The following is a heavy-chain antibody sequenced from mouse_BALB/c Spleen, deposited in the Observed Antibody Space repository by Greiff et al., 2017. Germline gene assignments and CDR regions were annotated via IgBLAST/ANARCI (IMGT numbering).Heavy chain of an antibody. CDR1: GFTFSSFG. D-gene: IGHD2-14*01. V-gene: IGHV5-17*02. CDR3: ARGDRYDAFDY. CDR2: ISSGSSTI. Sequence: EVNVVESGGGLVQPGGSRKLSCAASGFTFSSFGMHWVRQAPEKGLEWVAYISSGSSTIYYADTVKGRFTISRDNPKNTLFLQMTSLRSEDTAMYYCARGDRYDAFDYWGQGTTLTVSS. J-gene: IGHJ2*01.